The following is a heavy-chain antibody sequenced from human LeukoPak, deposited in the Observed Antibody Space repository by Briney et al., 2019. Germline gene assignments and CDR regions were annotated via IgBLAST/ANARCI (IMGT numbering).Heavy chain of an antibody. D-gene: IGHD3-10*01. CDR1: GFTFSSYA. J-gene: IGHJ4*02. V-gene: IGHV3-7*01. Sequence: GGSLRLSCAASGFTFSSYAMSWVRQAPGKGLEWVANIKEDGSEINYVDSVKGRFTISRDNAKNSLYLQMNSLRVDDTAVYHCARDRGYPTFDYWGQGTLVTVSS. CDR2: IKEDGSEI. CDR3: ARDRGYPTFDY.